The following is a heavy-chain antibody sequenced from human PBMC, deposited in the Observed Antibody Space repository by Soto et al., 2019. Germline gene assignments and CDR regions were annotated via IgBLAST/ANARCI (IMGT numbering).Heavy chain of an antibody. CDR1: GYTFSSYG. CDR2: ISAYNGNT. J-gene: IGHJ4*02. V-gene: IGHV1-18*01. Sequence: QFQLVQSGAEVKKPGASVQVSCKASGYTFSSYGISWVRQAPGQGLEWMGWISAYNGNTKYAQKNQGRDTMTTDTATSKAFIELRSLSSDDTAVYYCARDSIPVDYWGQGTLGTVSS. CDR3: ARDSIPVDY.